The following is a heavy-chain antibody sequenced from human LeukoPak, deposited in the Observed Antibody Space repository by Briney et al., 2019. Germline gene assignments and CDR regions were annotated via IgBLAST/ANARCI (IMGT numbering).Heavy chain of an antibody. D-gene: IGHD1-1*01. J-gene: IGHJ6*03. CDR2: INPNSGAA. V-gene: IGHV1-2*02. CDR1: GYTFTGYY. Sequence: GASVKVSCKASGYTFTGYYISWVRQAPGQGLEWMGRINPNSGAANYAQKFQGRVTMTRDTSTSTAYMELSRLRPDDTAVYYCARDRNVDYYYYYYIDVWGKGTTVTVSS. CDR3: ARDRNVDYYYYYYIDV.